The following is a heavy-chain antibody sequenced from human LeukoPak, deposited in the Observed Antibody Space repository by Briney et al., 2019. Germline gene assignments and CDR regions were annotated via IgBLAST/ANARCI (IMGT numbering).Heavy chain of an antibody. V-gene: IGHV4-39*01. CDR2: IYDSGST. Sequence: SETLSLTCTVSGGSISSSGYCWGWIRQPPGKGLEWIGSIYDSGSTQYNPSLKSRATISVDTSKMQFSLKVTSVTAADTAVYYCARRSSGWPFDYWGQGTLVTVSS. CDR3: ARRSSGWPFDY. J-gene: IGHJ4*02. CDR1: GGSISSSGYC. D-gene: IGHD6-19*01.